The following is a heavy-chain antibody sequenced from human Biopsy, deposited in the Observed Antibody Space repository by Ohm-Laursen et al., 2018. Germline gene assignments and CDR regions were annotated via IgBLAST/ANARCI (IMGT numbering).Heavy chain of an antibody. V-gene: IGHV1-18*01. CDR2: ISPYFGNT. Sequence: ASVKVSCKASGYSFTSYGMNWVRQAPGQGLEWVGWISPYFGNTNSTQELQARVTLSTETSTDTAYMELRSLRYDDTAIYYCVREGLDCAGGTCYSGPLDLWGQGTLITVSS. D-gene: IGHD2-15*01. J-gene: IGHJ4*03. CDR1: GYSFTSYG. CDR3: VREGLDCAGGTCYSGPLDL.